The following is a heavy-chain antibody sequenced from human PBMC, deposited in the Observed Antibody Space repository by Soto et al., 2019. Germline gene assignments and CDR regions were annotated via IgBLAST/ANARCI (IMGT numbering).Heavy chain of an antibody. V-gene: IGHV4-39*07. D-gene: IGHD3-16*01. CDR1: GGSLSSDSYY. CDR3: ARVGGINWFDP. Sequence: PSETLSLTWTVSGGSLSSDSYYWGWIRQSPEKGLEWIASISYSGSTYYNPSLKSRVTISVDTSKNQFSLKLSSVTAADTAVYYCARVGGINWFDPWGQGTLVTVSS. CDR2: ISYSGST. J-gene: IGHJ5*02.